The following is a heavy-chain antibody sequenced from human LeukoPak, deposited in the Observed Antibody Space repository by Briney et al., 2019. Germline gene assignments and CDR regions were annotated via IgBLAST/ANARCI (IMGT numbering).Heavy chain of an antibody. Sequence: GGSLRLSCAASGFTFSRNWMSWVRQAPGKGLEWVSNIKQDGSEQYYVDSVKGRFTISRDNAKNSLYLQMNSLRAEDTAVYYCAKEANLMTTVYYFDYWGQGTLVTVSS. J-gene: IGHJ4*02. CDR2: IKQDGSEQ. D-gene: IGHD4-11*01. V-gene: IGHV3-7*04. CDR3: AKEANLMTTVYYFDY. CDR1: GFTFSRNW.